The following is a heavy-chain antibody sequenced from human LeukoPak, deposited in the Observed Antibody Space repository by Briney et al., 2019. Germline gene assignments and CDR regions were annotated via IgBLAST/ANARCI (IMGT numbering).Heavy chain of an antibody. D-gene: IGHD6-13*01. CDR1: GFTFSRYS. CDR3: AKDKRAAAGYG. CDR2: ISKSSSYM. J-gene: IGHJ4*02. V-gene: IGHV3-21*01. Sequence: PGGPLRLSCAASGFTFSRYSMNWVRQAPGKGLEWVSSISKSSSYMYYADSVKGRFTISRDNAKNSLYLQMNSLRAEDTAVYYCAKDKRAAAGYGWGQGTLVTVSS.